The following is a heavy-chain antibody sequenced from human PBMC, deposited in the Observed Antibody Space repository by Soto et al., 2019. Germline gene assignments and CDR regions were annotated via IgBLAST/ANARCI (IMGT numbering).Heavy chain of an antibody. V-gene: IGHV3-48*02. Sequence: EVQLVESGGGLVQPGGSLRLSCAASGFTFSSYSMNWVRQAPGKGLEWVSYISSSSSTIYYADSVKGRFTISRDNAKNSLYLQMNSLRDEDTAVYYCVRETIGYSRGADAFDIWGQGTMVTVSS. D-gene: IGHD5-18*01. CDR3: VRETIGYSRGADAFDI. CDR2: ISSSSSTI. J-gene: IGHJ3*02. CDR1: GFTFSSYS.